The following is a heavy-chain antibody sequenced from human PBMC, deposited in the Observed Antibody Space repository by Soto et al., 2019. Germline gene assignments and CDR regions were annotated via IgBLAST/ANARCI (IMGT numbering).Heavy chain of an antibody. D-gene: IGHD3-10*01. CDR3: AKSAGYGSGSFDY. V-gene: IGHV3-23*01. J-gene: IGHJ4*02. CDR1: GLTFSSYA. CDR2: ISGSGGST. Sequence: AGGSLRLSCAASGLTFSSYAMSWVRQAPGKGLEWVSAISGSGGSTYYADSVKGRFTISRDNSKNTLYLQMDSLRAEDTAVYYCAKSAGYGSGSFDYWGQGTLVTVSS.